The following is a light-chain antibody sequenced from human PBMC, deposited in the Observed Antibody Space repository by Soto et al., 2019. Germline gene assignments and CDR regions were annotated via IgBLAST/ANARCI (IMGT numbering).Light chain of an antibody. Sequence: QSALTQPASVSGSPGQSITISCTGTTSDVGSHNFGSWYQQLPGKAPKLLIYEVTNRPSGTSNRFSGSKSGNTASLTISGLQAEDEADYYCSSFTNSILVFGGGTKLTVL. CDR3: SSFTNSILV. CDR2: EVT. CDR1: TSDVGSHNF. V-gene: IGLV2-14*01. J-gene: IGLJ3*02.